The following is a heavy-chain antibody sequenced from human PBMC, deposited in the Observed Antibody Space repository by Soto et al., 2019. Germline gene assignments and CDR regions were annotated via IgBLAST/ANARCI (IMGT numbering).Heavy chain of an antibody. CDR3: ARGYCSSTSCYPLDAFDI. D-gene: IGHD2-2*01. CDR1: GFTFSSYA. V-gene: IGHV3-23*01. J-gene: IGHJ3*02. Sequence: HPGGSLRLSCAASGFTFSSYAMSWVRQAPGKGLEWVSAISGSGGSTYYADSVKGRFTISRDNSKNTLYLQINSLRAEDTAVYYCARGYCSSTSCYPLDAFDIWGQGTMVTVSS. CDR2: ISGSGGST.